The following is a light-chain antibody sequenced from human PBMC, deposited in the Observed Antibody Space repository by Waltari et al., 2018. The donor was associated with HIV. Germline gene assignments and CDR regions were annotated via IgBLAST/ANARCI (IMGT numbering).Light chain of an antibody. J-gene: IGKJ4*01. CDR3: QQYGSSPLT. CDR1: QSVNND. Sequence: EIVLTQSPATLSVSPGERANLSCRASQSVNNDLAWYQQKPGQAPRLLIYAASTRATGIPARYSGSGSGTEFTLTISRLEPEDFAVYYCQQYGSSPLTFGGGTKVEIK. CDR2: AAS. V-gene: IGKV3-15*01.